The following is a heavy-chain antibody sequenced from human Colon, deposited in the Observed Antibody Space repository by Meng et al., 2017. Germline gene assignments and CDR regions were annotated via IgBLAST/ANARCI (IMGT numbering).Heavy chain of an antibody. V-gene: IGHV4-61*08. CDR3: AAIFGLGPGY. D-gene: IGHD3-3*01. CDR2: AANSFDPSP. CDR1: GGSVSSAAYQ. Sequence: QVQLQKSGPRLVRPSETLSLMCTVSGGSVSSAAYQWGWIRQPPGKGLEWIGYAANSFDPSPNYNPSLKSRVSISLDTPKNQFSLKLTSVTAADTAVYYCAAIFGLGPGYWGQGTLVTVSS. J-gene: IGHJ4*02.